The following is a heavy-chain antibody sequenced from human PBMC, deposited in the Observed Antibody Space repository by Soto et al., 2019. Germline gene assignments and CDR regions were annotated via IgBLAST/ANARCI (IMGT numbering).Heavy chain of an antibody. CDR3: LLRTIPGTSDNYTDV. D-gene: IGHD6-13*01. Sequence: PSETLSLTCTVSGDSVSTSSNYWDWIRQPPGKGLEWIASIYYSGSTYYKPSLKSRVTISMDTSKNQFSLTLSSVTAADTAIYYCLLRTIPGTSDNYTDVWGNGTPVPGSS. CDR2: IYYSGST. CDR1: GDSVSTSSNY. J-gene: IGHJ6*03. V-gene: IGHV4-39*01.